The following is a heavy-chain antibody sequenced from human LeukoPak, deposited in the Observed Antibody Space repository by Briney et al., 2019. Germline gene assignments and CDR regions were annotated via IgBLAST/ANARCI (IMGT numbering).Heavy chain of an antibody. V-gene: IGHV4-34*01. CDR2: MNHSGTT. CDR1: GGSFIGSY. J-gene: IGHJ3*01. Sequence: SETLSLTCGVSGGSFIGSYCSWIRQPPGKGLEWIGEMNHSGTTNYNPSLKSRVTISEDTSKKQFSLQLTSVTADDTAVYYCARGFALDFWGQGTMVTVSS. CDR3: ARGFALDF.